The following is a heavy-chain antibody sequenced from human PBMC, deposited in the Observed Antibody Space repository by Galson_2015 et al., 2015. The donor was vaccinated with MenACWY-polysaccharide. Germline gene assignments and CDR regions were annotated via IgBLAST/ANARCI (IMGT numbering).Heavy chain of an antibody. CDR2: INSKSGVT. D-gene: IGHD3-10*01. V-gene: IGHV1-2*02. J-gene: IGHJ4*02. CDR3: ATWAGYPSYRGSGSFYPPFDY. CDR1: GNTFTDYY. Sequence: SVKVSCKASGNTFTDYYIHWVRQAPGQGLEWMGWINSKSGVTKYAQKFQGRVTLTRDTSITTAYMELSWLRSDDTAVYYCATWAGYPSYRGSGSFYPPFDYWGQGTQIIVSS.